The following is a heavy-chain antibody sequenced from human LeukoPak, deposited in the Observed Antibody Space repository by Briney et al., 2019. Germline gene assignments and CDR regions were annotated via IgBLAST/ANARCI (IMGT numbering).Heavy chain of an antibody. J-gene: IGHJ3*02. V-gene: IGHV3-21*01. D-gene: IGHD3-3*01. CDR3: AREGTPLDYDFWSRQNTGTAFDI. CDR2: ISSSSSYI. CDR1: GFTFSSYS. Sequence: PGGSLRLSCAASGFTFSSYSMNWVRQAPGKGLEWVSSISSSSSYIYYADSLKGRFTISRDNAKNSLYLQMNSLRAEDTAVYYCAREGTPLDYDFWSRQNTGTAFDIWGQGTMVTVSS.